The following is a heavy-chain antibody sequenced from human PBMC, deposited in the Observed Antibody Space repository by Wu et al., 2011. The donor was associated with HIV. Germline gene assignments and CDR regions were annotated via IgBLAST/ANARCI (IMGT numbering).Heavy chain of an antibody. V-gene: IGHV1-2*02. CDR3: ARGQYYASGNDPNYKAKNWFDP. J-gene: IGHJ5*02. CDR2: INPNNGDT. CDR1: DTPSPAT. Sequence: SVKVSCKASDTPSPATIYDWVRQAPGQGLEWMGWINPNNGDTIYAQKFQGRVTMTRDTSISTAYMDLSRLRSDDTAVYYCARGQYYASGNDPNYKAKNWFDPWGQGTLVTVSS. D-gene: IGHD3-10*01.